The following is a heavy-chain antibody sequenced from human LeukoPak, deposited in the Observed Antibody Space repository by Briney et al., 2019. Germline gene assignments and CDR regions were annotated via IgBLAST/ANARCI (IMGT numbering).Heavy chain of an antibody. Sequence: SETLPLTCTVSGGSISSSTCYWGWIRQPPGKGLEWIGTIYYRGSTYYNPSLKSRVTISVDTSKNQFSLKLTSVTAADTAVYYCARLGRTYYDFWSGPWGQGTLVTVSS. CDR2: IYYRGST. D-gene: IGHD3-3*01. CDR1: GGSISSSTCY. J-gene: IGHJ5*02. CDR3: ARLGRTYYDFWSGP. V-gene: IGHV4-39*01.